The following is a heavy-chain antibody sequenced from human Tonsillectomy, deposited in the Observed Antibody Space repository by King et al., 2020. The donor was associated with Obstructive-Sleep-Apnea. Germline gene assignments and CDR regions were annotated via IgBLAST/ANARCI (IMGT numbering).Heavy chain of an antibody. CDR3: AGHNSPLVNLN. V-gene: IGHV3-21*01. D-gene: IGHD2-8*02. J-gene: IGHJ4*02. Sequence: QLVQSGGGLVKPGGSLRLSCAPSGFSFSSYNMIWVRQAPGKGLEWVSSITASSSYIYYADSVKGRFTVSRDNAKNSLDLQMNSLRADDTAVYYCAGHNSPLVNLNWGQGTLVAVSS. CDR1: GFSFSSYN. CDR2: ITASSSYI.